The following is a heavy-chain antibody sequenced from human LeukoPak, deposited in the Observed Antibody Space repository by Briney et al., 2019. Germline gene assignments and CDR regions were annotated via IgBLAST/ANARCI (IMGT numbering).Heavy chain of an antibody. Sequence: SETLSLTCTVPGGSISSGDYYWSWIRQPPGKGLEWIGYIYYSGSTYYNPSLKSRVTISVDTSKNQFSLKLSSVTAADTAVYYCARDHDSSGYYPGAFDIWGQGTMVTVSS. CDR3: ARDHDSSGYYPGAFDI. D-gene: IGHD3-22*01. CDR2: IYYSGST. V-gene: IGHV4-30-4*08. J-gene: IGHJ3*02. CDR1: GGSISSGDYY.